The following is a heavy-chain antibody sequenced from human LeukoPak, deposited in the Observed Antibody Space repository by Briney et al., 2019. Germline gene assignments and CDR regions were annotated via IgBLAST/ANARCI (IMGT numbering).Heavy chain of an antibody. D-gene: IGHD2-15*01. CDR2: ISSSGSTI. CDR1: GFTFSDYY. CDR3: AKAWWNSHLGFDC. Sequence: PGGSLRLSCAASGFTFSDYYMSWIRQAPGKGLEWVSYISSSGSTIYYADSVKGRFTISRDNAKNSLYLQMNSLRAEDTALYYCAKAWWNSHLGFDCWGQGTLVTVSS. V-gene: IGHV3-11*01. J-gene: IGHJ4*02.